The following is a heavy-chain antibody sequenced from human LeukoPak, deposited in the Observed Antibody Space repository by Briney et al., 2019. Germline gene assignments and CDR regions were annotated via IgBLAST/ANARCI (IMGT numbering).Heavy chain of an antibody. J-gene: IGHJ4*02. CDR1: GGSISSFY. Sequence: SETLSLTCTVSGGSISSFYWSWIRQPAGKGLEWIGRIYTSGSTNYNPSLKSRVTMSVNTSKNQLSLKLSSVTAADTAVYYRARVSSLGYYFDCWGQGTLVTVSS. CDR3: ARVSSLGYYFDC. V-gene: IGHV4-4*07. CDR2: IYTSGST. D-gene: IGHD2-2*01.